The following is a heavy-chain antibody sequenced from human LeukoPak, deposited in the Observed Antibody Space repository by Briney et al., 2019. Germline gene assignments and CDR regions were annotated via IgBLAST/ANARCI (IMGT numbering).Heavy chain of an antibody. V-gene: IGHV5-51*01. J-gene: IGHJ3*02. CDR2: IYPGDSDT. Sequence: KDGESLKISCKGSGYSFTSYWIGWVRQMPGKGLEWMGIIYPGDSDTRYSPSFQGQVTISADKSISTAYLQWSSLKASDTAMYYCASGLYSGSYHDAFDIWGQGTMVTVSS. CDR1: GYSFTSYW. D-gene: IGHD1-26*01. CDR3: ASGLYSGSYHDAFDI.